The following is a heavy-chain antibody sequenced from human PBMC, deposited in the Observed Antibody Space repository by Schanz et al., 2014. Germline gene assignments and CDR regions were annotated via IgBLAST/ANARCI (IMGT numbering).Heavy chain of an antibody. D-gene: IGHD4-4*01. V-gene: IGHV3-33*01. CDR3: ARRPQLQCFDY. J-gene: IGHJ4*02. CDR2: IRYDGVNK. CDR1: GFTFSSYG. Sequence: QVQLVESGGGVVQPGRSLRLSCAASGFTFSSYGIHWVRQAPDKGLEWVSFIRYDGVNKYYADSVKGRFTISRDNSKNTVYLQMSSLRVEDTAVYYCARRPQLQCFDYWGQGTLVTVSS.